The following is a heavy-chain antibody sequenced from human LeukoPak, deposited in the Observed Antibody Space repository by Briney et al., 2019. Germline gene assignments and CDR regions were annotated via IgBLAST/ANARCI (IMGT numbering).Heavy chain of an antibody. J-gene: IGHJ3*02. Sequence: SETLSLTCIVSGGSISSSGYYWDWIRQHPGRGLEWLGYIHYSGTTYYNPSLESRVSISVDTSKNQFSLRLSSVTAADTAVYYCARLLYDVLTGYARGRNAFDIWGQGTMVTVSS. V-gene: IGHV4-31*03. CDR2: IHYSGTT. D-gene: IGHD3-9*01. CDR3: ARLLYDVLTGYARGRNAFDI. CDR1: GGSISSSGYY.